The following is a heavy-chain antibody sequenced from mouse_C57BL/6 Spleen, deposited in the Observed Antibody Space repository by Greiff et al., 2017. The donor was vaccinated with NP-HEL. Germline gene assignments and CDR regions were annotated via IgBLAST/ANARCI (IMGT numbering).Heavy chain of an antibody. Sequence: QVHVKQSGAELAKPGASVKLSCKASGYTFTSYWMHWVKQRPGQGLEWIGYINPSSGYTKYNQKFKDKATLTADKSSSTAYMQLSSLTYEDSAVYYCAMGYEGYFDVWGTGTTVTVSS. CDR3: AMGYEGYFDV. J-gene: IGHJ1*03. D-gene: IGHD3-1*01. CDR1: GYTFTSYW. V-gene: IGHV1-7*01. CDR2: INPSSGYT.